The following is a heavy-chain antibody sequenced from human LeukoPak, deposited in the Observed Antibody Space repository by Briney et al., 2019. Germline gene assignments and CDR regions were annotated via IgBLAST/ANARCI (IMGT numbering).Heavy chain of an antibody. J-gene: IGHJ4*02. V-gene: IGHV3-23*01. CDR2: ISGSGGST. CDR1: GFTFSSYA. Sequence: PGGSLRLSCAASGFTFSSYAMSWVLQAPGKGLEWVSAISGSGGSTYYADSVKGRFTISRDNSKNTLYLQMNSLRAEDTAVYYCAKDRGRYFDWLFPDDYFDYWGQGTLVTVSS. D-gene: IGHD3-9*01. CDR3: AKDRGRYFDWLFPDDYFDY.